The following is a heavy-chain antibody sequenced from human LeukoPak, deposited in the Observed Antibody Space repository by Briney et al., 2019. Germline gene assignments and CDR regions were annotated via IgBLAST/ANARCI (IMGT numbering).Heavy chain of an antibody. D-gene: IGHD3-10*01. CDR1: GGTFSSYA. CDR3: AGQLLEIDY. J-gene: IGHJ4*02. Sequence: SVKVSCKASGGTFSSYAISWVRQAPGQGLGWMGRIIPIFGTANYAQKLQGRVTITTDESTSTAYMELSSLRSEDTAVYYCAGQLLEIDYWGQGTLVTVSS. V-gene: IGHV1-69*05. CDR2: IIPIFGTA.